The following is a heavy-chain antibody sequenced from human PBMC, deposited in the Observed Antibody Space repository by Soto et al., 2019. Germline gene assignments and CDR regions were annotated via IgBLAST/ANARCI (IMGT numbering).Heavy chain of an antibody. CDR2: IIPIFGTA. D-gene: IGHD1-26*01. CDR1: GGTFSSYA. J-gene: IGHJ4*02. CDR3: ARPCAVGASFDY. Sequence: SVKVSCKASGGTFSSYAISWVRQAPGQGLEWMGGIIPIFGTANHAQKFQSRVTIAADESTRTAYMELSSLRSEDTAVYYCARPCAVGASFDYWGQGTLVTVSS. V-gene: IGHV1-69*13.